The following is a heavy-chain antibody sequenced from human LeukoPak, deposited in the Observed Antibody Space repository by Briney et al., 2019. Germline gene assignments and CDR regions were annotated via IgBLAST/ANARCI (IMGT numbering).Heavy chain of an antibody. V-gene: IGHV3-43D*03. D-gene: IGHD3-3*01. CDR2: ISWDGGST. CDR1: GFTFDDYA. J-gene: IGHJ6*03. Sequence: GGSLRLSCAASGFTFDDYAMHWVRQAPGKGLEWVSLISWDGGSTYYADSVKGRFTISRDNSKTSLYLQMNSLRAEDTALYYCAKAATPSYDFWSSAFMDVWGKGTTVTVSS. CDR3: AKAATPSYDFWSSAFMDV.